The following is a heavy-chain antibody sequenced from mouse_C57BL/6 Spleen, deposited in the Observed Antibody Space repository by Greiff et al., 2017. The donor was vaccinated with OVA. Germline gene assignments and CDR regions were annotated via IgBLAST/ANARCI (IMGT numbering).Heavy chain of an antibody. CDR3: AAQFITTVVDYFDY. J-gene: IGHJ2*01. CDR1: GYTFTSYW. D-gene: IGHD1-1*01. V-gene: IGHV1-55*01. CDR2: IYPGSGST. Sequence: QVQLQQPGAELVKPGASVKMSCKASGYTFTSYWITWVKQRPGQGLEWIGDIYPGSGSTNYNEKFKSKVTLTVDTSSSTAYMQLSSLTSEDSAVYYCAAQFITTVVDYFDYWGQGTTLTVSS.